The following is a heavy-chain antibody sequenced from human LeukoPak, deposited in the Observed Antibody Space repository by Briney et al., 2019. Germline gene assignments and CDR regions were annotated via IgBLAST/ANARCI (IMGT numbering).Heavy chain of an antibody. D-gene: IGHD3-10*01. Sequence: SVKVSCKASGGTFSSYAISWVRQAPGQGLEWMGGIIPIFGTANYAQKFQGRVTITADESTSTAYMELSSLRSEDTAVYYCARDRHYYGSGSYYSHFDYWGQGTPVTVSS. V-gene: IGHV1-69*13. J-gene: IGHJ4*02. CDR2: IIPIFGTA. CDR1: GGTFSSYA. CDR3: ARDRHYYGSGSYYSHFDY.